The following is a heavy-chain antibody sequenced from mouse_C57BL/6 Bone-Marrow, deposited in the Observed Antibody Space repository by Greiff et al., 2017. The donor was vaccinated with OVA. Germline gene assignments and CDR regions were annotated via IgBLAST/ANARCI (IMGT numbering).Heavy chain of an antibody. CDR1: GYTFTDYE. D-gene: IGHD2-5*01. Sequence: VQLQQSGAELVRPGASVTLSCKASGYTFTDYEMHWVKQTPVHGLEWIGAIDPETGGTAYNQKFKGKAILTADKSSSTAYMELRSLTSEDSAVYYCTRLSNYPYYFDYWGQGTTLTVSS. J-gene: IGHJ2*01. CDR2: IDPETGGT. CDR3: TRLSNYPYYFDY. V-gene: IGHV1-15*01.